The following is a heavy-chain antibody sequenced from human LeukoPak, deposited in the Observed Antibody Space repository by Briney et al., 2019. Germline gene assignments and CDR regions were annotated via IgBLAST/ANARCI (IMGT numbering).Heavy chain of an antibody. CDR1: GFTVSSNY. CDR2: IYSGGNT. D-gene: IGHD3-22*01. V-gene: IGHV3-53*01. J-gene: IGHJ3*02. Sequence: GRSLRLSCAASGFTVSSNYMSWVRQAPGKGLEWVSVIYSGGNTYYADSVKGRFTISRDNSKNTLYLQMNSLRAEDTAVYYCAGTMIVVVVNAFDIWGQGTMVTVSS. CDR3: AGTMIVVVVNAFDI.